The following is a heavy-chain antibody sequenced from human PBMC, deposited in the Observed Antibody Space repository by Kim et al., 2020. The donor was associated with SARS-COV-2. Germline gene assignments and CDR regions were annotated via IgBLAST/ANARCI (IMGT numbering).Heavy chain of an antibody. J-gene: IGHJ4*02. V-gene: IGHV3-23*01. Sequence: GGSLRLSCAASGFTFSSFAMSWVRQAPGKGLEWDSTISGSGGSTYYAGSVKGRFTISRDNSKNTLYLQMNSLRAEDTAVYYCAKGATGGYASLDYWGQGTLVTVSS. CDR3: AKGATGGYASLDY. D-gene: IGHD5-12*01. CDR2: ISGSGGST. CDR1: GFTFSSFA.